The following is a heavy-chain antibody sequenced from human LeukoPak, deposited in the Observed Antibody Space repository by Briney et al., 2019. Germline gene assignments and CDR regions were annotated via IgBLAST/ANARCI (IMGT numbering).Heavy chain of an antibody. D-gene: IGHD2-2*02. J-gene: IGHJ4*02. Sequence: SSVKVSCKASGGTFSSYTISWVRQAPGQGLEWMGRIIPILGIANYAQKFQGRVTITADKSTGTAYMELSSLRSEDTAVYYCAGGYCSSTSCYKFDYWGQGTLVTVSS. CDR1: GGTFSSYT. CDR3: AGGYCSSTSCYKFDY. V-gene: IGHV1-69*02. CDR2: IIPILGIA.